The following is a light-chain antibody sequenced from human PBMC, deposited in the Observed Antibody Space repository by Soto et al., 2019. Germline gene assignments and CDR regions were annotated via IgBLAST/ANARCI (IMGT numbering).Light chain of an antibody. CDR3: LLYLGGGIWV. CDR2: NTN. Sequence: QAVVTQEPSFSVSPGGTVTLTCGLSSGPVFTSSYPNWYLQTPGQAPRTLIFNTNTRSSGVPDRFSGSILGDKAALTITGAQADDDSYYYCLLYLGGGIWVFGGGTKLTVL. V-gene: IGLV8-61*01. CDR1: SGPVFTSSY. J-gene: IGLJ3*02.